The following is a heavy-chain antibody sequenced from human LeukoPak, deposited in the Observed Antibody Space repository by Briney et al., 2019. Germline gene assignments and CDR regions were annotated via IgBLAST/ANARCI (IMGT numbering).Heavy chain of an antibody. D-gene: IGHD1-26*01. J-gene: IGHJ4*02. Sequence: ASVTVSCKASGYTIINYAFTWVRQAPGQGLEWMGWISVFNGNTKYAQKLQGRVTITTDTSTSTAYMELRSLTSDDTAVYYCARDRIGGTYYDYWGQGTLVTVSS. V-gene: IGHV1-18*01. CDR2: ISVFNGNT. CDR3: ARDRIGGTYYDY. CDR1: GYTIINYA.